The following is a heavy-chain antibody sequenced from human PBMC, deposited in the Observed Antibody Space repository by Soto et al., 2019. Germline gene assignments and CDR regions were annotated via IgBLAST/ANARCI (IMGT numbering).Heavy chain of an antibody. D-gene: IGHD5-12*01. CDR1: GFTFSSYA. Sequence: LRLSCAASGFTFSSYAMHWVRQAPGKGLEWVAVISYDGSNKYYADSVKGRFTIPRDSSKNTLYLQMNSLRAEDTAVYYCARDGYSGYDWIDYWGQGTLVTVSS. CDR3: ARDGYSGYDWIDY. J-gene: IGHJ4*02. V-gene: IGHV3-30-3*01. CDR2: ISYDGSNK.